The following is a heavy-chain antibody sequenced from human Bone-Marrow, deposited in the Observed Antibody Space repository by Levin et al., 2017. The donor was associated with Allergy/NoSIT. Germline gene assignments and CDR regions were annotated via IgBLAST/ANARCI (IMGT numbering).Heavy chain of an antibody. CDR1: DDSMNDYF. V-gene: IGHV4-59*01. Sequence: SQTLSLTCLVSDDSMNDYFWTWIRQPPGKGLEWIGHISDTGNTNYNPSLKSRVTISLDTSNKFSLRLTSVTAADTAVYYCARGTNSVMVSMWFDPWGQGTLVIVSS. CDR3: ARGTNSVMVSMWFDP. D-gene: IGHD2-8*01. CDR2: ISDTGNT. J-gene: IGHJ5*02.